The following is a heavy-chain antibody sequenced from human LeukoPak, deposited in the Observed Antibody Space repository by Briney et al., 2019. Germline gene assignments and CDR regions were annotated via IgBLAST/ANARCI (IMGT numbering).Heavy chain of an antibody. CDR3: ASSVPAATRGNWFDP. CDR1: GFTFSSYA. V-gene: IGHV3-23*01. J-gene: IGHJ5*02. CDR2: ISGSGGST. Sequence: PGGSLRLSCAASGFTFSSYAMSWVRQAPGKGLEWVSAISGSGGSTYYADSVKGRFTISRDNSKNTLYLQMNSLRAKDTAVYYCASSVPAATRGNWFDPWGQGTLVTVSS. D-gene: IGHD2-2*01.